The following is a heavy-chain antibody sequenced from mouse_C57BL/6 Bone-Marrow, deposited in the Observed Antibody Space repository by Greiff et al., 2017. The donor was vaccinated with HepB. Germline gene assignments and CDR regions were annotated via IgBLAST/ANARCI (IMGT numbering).Heavy chain of an antibody. CDR2: ISNGGNTI. V-gene: IGHV5-17*02. J-gene: IGHJ2*01. CDR3: GRGDY. CDR1: GFTFSSFG. Sequence: EVKLMESGGGLVQPGGSRKLSCAASGFTFSSFGMHWVRQAPEKGLEWVAFISNGGNTIYYADTLKGRFTVSRDNPRNTLFLQMNSLRSEDTAIYYCGRGDYWGQGTTLTVSS.